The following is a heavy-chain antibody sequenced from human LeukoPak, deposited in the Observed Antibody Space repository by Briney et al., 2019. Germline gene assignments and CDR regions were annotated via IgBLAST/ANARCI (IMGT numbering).Heavy chain of an antibody. J-gene: IGHJ3*02. CDR3: ARDRVLRYFDWLSGNDAFDI. D-gene: IGHD3-9*01. V-gene: IGHV4-4*07. CDR2: IYTSGST. Sequence: SETLSLTCTVSGGSISSYYWSWIRQPAGKGLGWIGRIYTSGSTNYNPSLKSRVTMSVDTSKNQFSLKLSSVTAADTAVYYCARDRVLRYFDWLSGNDAFDIWGQGTMVTVSS. CDR1: GGSISSYY.